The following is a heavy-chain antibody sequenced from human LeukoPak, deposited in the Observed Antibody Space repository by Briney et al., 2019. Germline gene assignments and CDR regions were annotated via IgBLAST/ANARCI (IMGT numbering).Heavy chain of an antibody. CDR3: ARDLRGDDYYYYGMDV. CDR1: GYPISSGYY. J-gene: IGHJ6*02. Sequence: SETLSLTCTVSGYPISSGYYWGWIRQPPGKGLEWIGSIYHSGSTYYNPSLKSRVTISVDTSKNQFSLKLSSVTAADTAVYYCARDLRGDDYYYYGMDVWGQGTTVTVSS. V-gene: IGHV4-38-2*02. CDR2: IYHSGST. D-gene: IGHD3-16*01.